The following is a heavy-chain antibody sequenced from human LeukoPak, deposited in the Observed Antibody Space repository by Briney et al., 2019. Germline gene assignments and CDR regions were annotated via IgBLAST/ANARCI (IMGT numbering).Heavy chain of an antibody. CDR3: ARDLGSSGWFTFDY. CDR1: GFTFSSYS. CDR2: ISSSSSTI. Sequence: PWGSLRLFCAASGFTFSSYSMNWVRQAPGKGLEWDSYISSSSSTIYYADSVKGRFTISRDNAKNSLYLQMNSLRAEDTAVYYCARDLGSSGWFTFDYWGQGTLVTVSS. D-gene: IGHD6-19*01. J-gene: IGHJ4*02. V-gene: IGHV3-48*01.